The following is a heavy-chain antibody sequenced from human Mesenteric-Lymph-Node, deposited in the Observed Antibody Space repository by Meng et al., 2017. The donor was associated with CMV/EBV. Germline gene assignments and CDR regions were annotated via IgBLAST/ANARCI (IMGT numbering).Heavy chain of an antibody. V-gene: IGHV4-34*02. CDR1: GGSFSGYY. Sequence: VWRQRWGPGLLKPSETLSVTCAVYGGSFSGYYWNWIRQSPEKGLEWIGEINHSGSTTYNPSFTSRIIISVDTSTNQISLNMSSVTAADTAVYYCARGSSYDILTGYFDYWGQGALVTVSS. CDR3: ARGSSYDILTGYFDY. D-gene: IGHD3-9*01. CDR2: INHSGST. J-gene: IGHJ4*02.